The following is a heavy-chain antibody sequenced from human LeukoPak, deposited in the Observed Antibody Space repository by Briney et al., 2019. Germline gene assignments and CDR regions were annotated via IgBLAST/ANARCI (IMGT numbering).Heavy chain of an antibody. CDR1: DDSISSTNW. CDR2: IYHTGST. D-gene: IGHD4-17*01. CDR3: ARGLVTTGRSSFDN. J-gene: IGHJ4*02. V-gene: IGHV4-4*02. Sequence: SETLSLTCAVSDDSISSTNWWHWVRQPPGKGLAWIGEIYHTGSTNNNPSLTSRVTISVDKSKNQFSLKLSSVTAADTAVYYCARGLVTTGRSSFDNWGQGTLVTVSS.